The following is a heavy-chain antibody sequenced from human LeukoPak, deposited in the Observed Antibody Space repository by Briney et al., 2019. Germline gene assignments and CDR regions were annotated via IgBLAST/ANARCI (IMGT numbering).Heavy chain of an antibody. J-gene: IGHJ5*02. D-gene: IGHD4-23*01. V-gene: IGHV4-34*01. CDR1: GYSISSGYY. CDR2: INHSGST. CDR3: ARERRWRNWFDP. Sequence: SETLSLTCTVSGYSISSGYYWSWIRQPPGKGLEWIGEINHSGSTNYNPSLKSRVTISVDTSKNQFSLKLSSVTAADTAVYYCARERRWRNWFDPWGQGTLVTVSS.